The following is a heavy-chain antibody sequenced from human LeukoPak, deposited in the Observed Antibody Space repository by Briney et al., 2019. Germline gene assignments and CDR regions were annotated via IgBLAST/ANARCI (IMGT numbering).Heavy chain of an antibody. J-gene: IGHJ4*02. CDR1: GFTFSSYG. CDR2: IYSGGST. V-gene: IGHV3-NL1*01. CDR3: ARTSSYYDSSGYYSYYFDY. Sequence: GGSLRLSCAASGFTFSSYGMHWVRQAPGKGLEWVSVIYSGGSTYYADSVKGRFTISRDNAKNSLYLQMDSLRAEDTALYHCARTSSYYDSSGYYSYYFDYWGQGTLVTVSS. D-gene: IGHD3-22*01.